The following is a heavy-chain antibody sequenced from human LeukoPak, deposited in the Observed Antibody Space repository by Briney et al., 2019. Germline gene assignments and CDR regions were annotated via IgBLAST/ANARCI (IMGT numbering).Heavy chain of an antibody. Sequence: PGGSLRLSWAASGFTFSSYAMSWVRQAPGKGLEWFSYISNSGSTIYYADSVKGRFTLSRDNAKNSLYLQMNSLRDEDTAVYYCARGPISGWSADYWGQGTLVTVSS. D-gene: IGHD6-19*01. J-gene: IGHJ4*02. CDR1: GFTFSSYA. V-gene: IGHV3-48*02. CDR2: ISNSGSTI. CDR3: ARGPISGWSADY.